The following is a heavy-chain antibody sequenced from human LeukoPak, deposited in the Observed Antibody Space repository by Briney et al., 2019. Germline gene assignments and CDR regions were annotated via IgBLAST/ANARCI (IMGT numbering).Heavy chain of an antibody. V-gene: IGHV1-2*02. J-gene: IGHJ4*02. D-gene: IGHD3-22*01. CDR1: GYTFTGYY. CDR2: INPNSGGT. CDR3: ARPYYYDSSGYYYTYYFDY. Sequence: GASVKVSCKASGYTFTGYYMHWVRQAPGQGLEWMGWINPNSGGTNYAQKFQGRVTMTRDTSISTAYMELSRLRSDDTAVYYCARPYYYDSSGYYYTYYFDYWGQGTLVTVSS.